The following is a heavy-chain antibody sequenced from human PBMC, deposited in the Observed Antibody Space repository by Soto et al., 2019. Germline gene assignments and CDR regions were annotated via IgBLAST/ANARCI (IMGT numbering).Heavy chain of an antibody. CDR3: ARVSGSSHNWFDP. Sequence: PSETLSLTCAVSGASISSSSHYWGWIRQPPGKGLEWIGSIYYSGSTYYNPSLKSRVTMSVDTSKNQFSVKLTSVTAADTAVYYCARVSGSSHNWFDPWGQGTLVTVSS. CDR1: GASISSSSHY. V-gene: IGHV4-39*01. CDR2: IYYSGST. D-gene: IGHD1-26*01. J-gene: IGHJ5*02.